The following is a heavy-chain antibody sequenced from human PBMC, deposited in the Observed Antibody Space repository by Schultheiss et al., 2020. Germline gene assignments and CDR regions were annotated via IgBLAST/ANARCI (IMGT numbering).Heavy chain of an antibody. CDR2: ISSSSSYI. J-gene: IGHJ6*03. Sequence: GGSLRLSCSASGFTFSSYSMNWVRQAPGKGLEWVSSISSSSSYIYYADSVKGRFTISRDNAKNSLYLQMNSLRAEDTAVYYCARDSPSYYYSMDVWGKGTTVTVSS. V-gene: IGHV3-21*01. CDR3: ARDSPSYYYSMDV. CDR1: GFTFSSYS.